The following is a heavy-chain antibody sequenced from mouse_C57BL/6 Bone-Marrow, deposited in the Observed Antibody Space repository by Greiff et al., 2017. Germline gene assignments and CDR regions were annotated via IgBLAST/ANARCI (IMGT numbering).Heavy chain of an antibody. Sequence: QVQLHQSGAGLVRPGASVTLSCQASGFTFTDYEMHWVKQTPVHGLEWIGAIDPETGGTAYNQNFKGKSLLTADNSSSTAYMELRSLTSEDSAVYYCMGGNYHWGKGTTLTVSS. D-gene: IGHD2-1*01. CDR2: IDPETGGT. CDR3: MGGNYH. J-gene: IGHJ2*01. V-gene: IGHV1-15*01. CDR1: GFTFTDYE.